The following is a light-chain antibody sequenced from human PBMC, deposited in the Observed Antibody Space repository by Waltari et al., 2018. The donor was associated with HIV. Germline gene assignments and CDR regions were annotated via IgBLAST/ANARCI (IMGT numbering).Light chain of an antibody. CDR3: ASGDASLNGWV. V-gene: IGLV1-44*01. CDR1: TSNNGITT. J-gene: IGLJ3*02. Sequence: HSVVTQPPSVSGTHGQTVTLPCYGSTSNNGITTVNWDQHLPGTAPKRLIYGNYQRPSGVPDRFSASKSGTSASLAISGLQSEDEADYYCASGDASLNGWVFGGGTKLTVL. CDR2: GNY.